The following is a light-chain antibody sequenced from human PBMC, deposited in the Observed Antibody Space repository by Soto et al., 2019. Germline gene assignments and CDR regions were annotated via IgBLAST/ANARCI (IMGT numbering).Light chain of an antibody. CDR1: QSVISGY. CDR2: GAS. CDR3: QHYGNSPT. J-gene: IGKJ1*01. V-gene: IGKV3-20*01. Sequence: EIVLTQSPGTLSLSPGDGATLSCRASQSVISGYLAWYQQKPGQAPRLLIYGASRRANGIPDRFSGSGSGTDFTLSISRLEPEDFAVYWCQHYGNSPTFGQGTKVDIK.